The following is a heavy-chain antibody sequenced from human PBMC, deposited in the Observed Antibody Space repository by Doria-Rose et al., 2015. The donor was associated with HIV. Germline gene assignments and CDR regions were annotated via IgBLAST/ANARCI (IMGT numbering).Heavy chain of an antibody. CDR1: GVSLSSPGMG. D-gene: IGHD6-13*01. CDR3: ARIRSSRWYHKYYFDF. CDR2: IFSDDER. J-gene: IGHJ4*02. V-gene: IGHV2-26*01. Sequence: QESGPVLVKPTETLTLTCTVSGVSLSSPGMGVSWIRQPPGRALEWLAKIFSDDERSYKTSLKTRLTISRGTSKSRVVLTMTDMDPVDTATYYCARIRSSRWYHKYYFDFWGQGTLVIVSA.